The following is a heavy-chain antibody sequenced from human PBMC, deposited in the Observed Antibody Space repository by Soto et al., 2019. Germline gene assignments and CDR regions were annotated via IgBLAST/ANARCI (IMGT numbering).Heavy chain of an antibody. V-gene: IGHV2-5*02. Sequence: QITLKESGPPLVKPTQTLTLTCTFSGLSLSVSGVGVGWIRQPPGKALEWLALVYWDDDKRYSPSLESRLTIPKDTSKHQLVLTMTNIDPADTATSYCAHSHYKILWAFDVWGQGTMVTVSS. CDR3: AHSHYKILWAFDV. CDR2: VYWDDDK. J-gene: IGHJ3*01. D-gene: IGHD3-9*01. CDR1: GLSLSVSGVG.